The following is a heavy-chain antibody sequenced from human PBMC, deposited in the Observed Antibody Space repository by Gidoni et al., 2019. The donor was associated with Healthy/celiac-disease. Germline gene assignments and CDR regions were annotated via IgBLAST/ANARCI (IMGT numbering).Heavy chain of an antibody. CDR2: SNAGNGNT. CDR1: GYTFTSYA. V-gene: IGHV1-3*01. Sequence: QVQLVQSGAEVKKPGASVKVSCKASGYTFTSYAMHWVRQAPGQRLEWMGWSNAGNGNTKYSQKFQGRVTITRDTSASTAYMELSSLRSEDTAVYYCARDTELPRNDLDYWGQGTLVTVSS. CDR3: ARDTELPRNDLDY. J-gene: IGHJ4*02. D-gene: IGHD2-21*01.